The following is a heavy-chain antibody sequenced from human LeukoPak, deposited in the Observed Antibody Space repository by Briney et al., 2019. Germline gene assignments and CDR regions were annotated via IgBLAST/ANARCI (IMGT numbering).Heavy chain of an antibody. CDR2: ISADNGNT. CDR3: ARDYGTAMVSPLYYYGMDV. CDR1: GYTFTSYG. Sequence: ASVKVSCKASGYTFTSYGISGVRQAPGQGLDWMGWISADNGNTNYAQKLQGRVTMTTDTSTSTAYMELRSLRSDDTAVYYCARDYGTAMVSPLYYYGMDVWGQGTTVTVSS. V-gene: IGHV1-18*01. D-gene: IGHD5-18*01. J-gene: IGHJ6*02.